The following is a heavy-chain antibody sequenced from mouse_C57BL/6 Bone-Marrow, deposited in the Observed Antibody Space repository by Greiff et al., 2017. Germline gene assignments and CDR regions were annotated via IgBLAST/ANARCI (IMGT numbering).Heavy chain of an antibody. CDR1: GYSFIDYN. CDR2: INPNYGTT. D-gene: IGHD3-2*02. Sequence: EVQGVESGPELVKPGASVKISCKASGYSFIDYNMNWVKQRNGKSLEWIGVINPNYGTTSYNQKFKGKATLTVDKSSSTAYMHLNSLTSEDSADYYCTRGNSSLFAYWGQGTLVTVSA. V-gene: IGHV1-39*01. J-gene: IGHJ3*01. CDR3: TRGNSSLFAY.